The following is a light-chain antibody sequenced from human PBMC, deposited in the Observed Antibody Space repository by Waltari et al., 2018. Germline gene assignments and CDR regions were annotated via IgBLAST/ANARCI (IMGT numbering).Light chain of an antibody. Sequence: EIVMTQSPATLSVSPGESATLSCRASQSVSSNLAWYQQKPGQAPRLLIYGASTRATGIPARFSGSGSGTDFTLTISSLQSEDFAVYYCQQYNNWPGLTFGRGTEVEIK. CDR1: QSVSSN. V-gene: IGKV3-15*01. CDR2: GAS. CDR3: QQYNNWPGLT. J-gene: IGKJ4*01.